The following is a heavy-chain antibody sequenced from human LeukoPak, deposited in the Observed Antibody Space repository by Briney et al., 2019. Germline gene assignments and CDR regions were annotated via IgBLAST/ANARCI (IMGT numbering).Heavy chain of an antibody. V-gene: IGHV6-1*01. CDR2: TYYRSKWYN. J-gene: IGHJ4*02. CDR3: ARDSYSSGWTNKRNDY. D-gene: IGHD6-19*01. Sequence: SQTLSLTCAISGDSVSSNSAAWNWIRQSPSRGLEWLGRTYYRSKWYNDYAVSVKSRITINPDTSKNQFSLQLNSVTPEDTAVYYCARDSYSSGWTNKRNDYWGQGTLVTVSS. CDR1: GDSVSSNSAA.